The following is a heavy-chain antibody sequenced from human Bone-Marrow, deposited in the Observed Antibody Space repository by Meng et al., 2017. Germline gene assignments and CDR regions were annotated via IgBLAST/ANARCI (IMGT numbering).Heavy chain of an antibody. CDR2: SWYDGRYK. CDR1: GLTFTSYA. V-gene: IGHV3-33*01. J-gene: IGHJ4*02. CDR3: ARFALLDY. Sequence: LGEAGGGVVEPCSGLGVSCAGYGLTFTSYAMHWGRQPPGKGLEWVAVSWYDGRYKYYADSVKGRFTISRDNSKNTLYLQMNSLRAEDTAVYYCARFALLDYWGQGTLVTVSS. D-gene: IGHD3-10*01.